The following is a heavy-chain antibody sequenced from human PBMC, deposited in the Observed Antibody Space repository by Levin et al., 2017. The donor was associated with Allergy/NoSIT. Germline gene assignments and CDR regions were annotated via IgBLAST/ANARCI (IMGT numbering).Heavy chain of an antibody. CDR2: IKGDESEK. V-gene: IGHV3-7*04. D-gene: IGHD2-2*02. Sequence: PSETLSLTCAASGFTFNNYWMSWVRQAPGKVLEWVANIKGDESEKYYVDSVKGRFTISRDNAKNSLYLQMNSLRAEDSALYYCARDHRYCSGSSCYRGGDFGYWGRGTLVTVSS. CDR1: GFTFNNYW. CDR3: ARDHRYCSGSSCYRGGDFGY. J-gene: IGHJ4*02.